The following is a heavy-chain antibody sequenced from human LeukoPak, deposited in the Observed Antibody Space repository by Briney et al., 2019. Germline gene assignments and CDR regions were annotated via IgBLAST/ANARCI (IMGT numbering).Heavy chain of an antibody. Sequence: PSETLSLTCAVYGGSFSGYYWSWIRQPPGKGLEWIGEINHSGSTNYNPSLKSRVTISVDTSKNQFSLKLSSVTAADTAVYYCARVKRKQMLFGYYYYYMDVWGKWTTVTVSS. CDR1: GGSFSGYY. D-gene: IGHD2-21*01. CDR3: ARVKRKQMLFGYYYYYMDV. CDR2: INHSGST. V-gene: IGHV4-34*01. J-gene: IGHJ6*03.